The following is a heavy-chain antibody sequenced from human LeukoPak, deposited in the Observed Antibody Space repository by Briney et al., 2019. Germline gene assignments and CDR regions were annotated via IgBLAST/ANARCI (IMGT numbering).Heavy chain of an antibody. CDR2: IYYSGST. CDR1: GGSIRSSSYY. Sequence: PSETLSLTCTVSGGSIRSSSYYWGWIRQPPGKGLEWIGSIYYSGSTYYDPSLKSRVTISVDTSKNQFSLKLSSVTAADTAVYYCARQAGASAGFFDYWGQGTLVTVSS. CDR3: ARQAGASAGFFDY. D-gene: IGHD6-13*01. J-gene: IGHJ4*02. V-gene: IGHV4-39*01.